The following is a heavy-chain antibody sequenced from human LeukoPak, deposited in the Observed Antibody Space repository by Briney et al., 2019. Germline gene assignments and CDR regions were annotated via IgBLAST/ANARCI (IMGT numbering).Heavy chain of an antibody. D-gene: IGHD4-23*01. CDR3: ARDPTVVAPDYYYGMDV. Sequence: PSETLSLTCAVYGGSFSGYYWSWIRQPPGNGLEWIGEINHSGSTNYNPSLKSRVTISVDTSKNQFSLKLSSVTAADTAVYYCARDPTVVAPDYYYGMDVWGQGTTVTVSS. CDR2: INHSGST. V-gene: IGHV4-34*01. CDR1: GGSFSGYY. J-gene: IGHJ6*02.